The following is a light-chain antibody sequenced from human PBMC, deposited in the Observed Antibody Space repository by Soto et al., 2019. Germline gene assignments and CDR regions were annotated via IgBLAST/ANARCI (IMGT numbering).Light chain of an antibody. CDR3: CSYAGSSTFYV. V-gene: IGLV2-23*01. J-gene: IGLJ1*01. Sequence: QSVLTQPASVSGSPGQSITISCTGTSSDVGSYNLVSWYQQHPGKAPKLMIYEGSKRPSGVSNRFSGSKSGNTASLTISGLQAEDDADYYCCSYAGSSTFYVFGTGTQLTVL. CDR1: SSDVGSYNL. CDR2: EGS.